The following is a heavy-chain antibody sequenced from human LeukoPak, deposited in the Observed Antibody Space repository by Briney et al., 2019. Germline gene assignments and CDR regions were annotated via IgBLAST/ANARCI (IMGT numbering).Heavy chain of an antibody. CDR2: IRSKAYGGTI. CDR1: GFTFGDYS. Sequence: GGALRLSCTASGFTFGDYSMSWFRQAPGRGREWVGFIRSKAYGGTIQYAASVRGRFTISKDDSNSIAYLQMDSLKTEDTAMYYCSRNPYYDFCCFDYWGQGTLVTVSS. J-gene: IGHJ4*02. V-gene: IGHV3-49*03. CDR3: SRNPYYDFCCFDY. D-gene: IGHD3-3*01.